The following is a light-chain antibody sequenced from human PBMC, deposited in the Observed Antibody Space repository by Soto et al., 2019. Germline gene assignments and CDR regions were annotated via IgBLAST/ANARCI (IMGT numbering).Light chain of an antibody. CDR1: SSDVGGYNY. Sequence: QSVLTQPPSASGSPGQSVTISCTGTSSDVGGYNYVSWYQQHPGKAPKLMIYEVSERPSGVPDRFSGSKSGNTASLTVSGLQAEEEADYYCSSYAGSNNYVFGTGTKVTVL. CDR2: EVS. J-gene: IGLJ1*01. V-gene: IGLV2-8*01. CDR3: SSYAGSNNYV.